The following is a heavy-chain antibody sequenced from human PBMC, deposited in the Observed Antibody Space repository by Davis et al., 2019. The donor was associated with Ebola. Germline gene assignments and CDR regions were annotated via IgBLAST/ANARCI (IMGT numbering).Heavy chain of an antibody. J-gene: IGHJ4*02. CDR3: ATSESFFDYAAYFHY. CDR1: GFTFSTYN. Sequence: GESLKISCATSGFTFSTYNMNWVRQAPGKGLEWVSSISSDGSYIFYADSAKGRFTISRDNAKNSLYLQMNSLKAEDTAVYFCATSESFFDYAAYFHYWGQGTLLTVSS. CDR2: ISSDGSYI. V-gene: IGHV3-21*06. D-gene: IGHD3-16*01.